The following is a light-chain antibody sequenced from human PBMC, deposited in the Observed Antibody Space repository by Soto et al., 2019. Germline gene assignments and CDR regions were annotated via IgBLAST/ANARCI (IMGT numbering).Light chain of an antibody. J-gene: IGLJ3*02. V-gene: IGLV1-40*01. CDR1: SSHIGATYD. Sequence: QSVLTQPPSVSGAPGQRVTISCAGSSSHIGATYDIHWYQQLPGAAPRLLIYGNSNRPSGVPDRFAGSKSGTSASLAIIGLRVEDEGIYYCQAFDNSLSASGVIGGGTKLTVL. CDR2: GNS. CDR3: QAFDNSLSASGV.